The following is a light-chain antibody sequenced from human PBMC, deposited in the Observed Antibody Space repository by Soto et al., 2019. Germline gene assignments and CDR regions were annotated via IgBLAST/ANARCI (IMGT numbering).Light chain of an antibody. CDR2: AAS. CDR1: QGISNY. CDR3: QRYNTGPPDT. V-gene: IGKV1-27*01. Sequence: DIQMTQSPSSLSASVGDRVTITCRASQGISNYLAWYQQKPGKAPKLLIYAASTLLSGVPSRFSGSGSGTDFTLTISSLQPEDVATFYCQRYNTGPPDTFGQGTKLEIK. J-gene: IGKJ2*01.